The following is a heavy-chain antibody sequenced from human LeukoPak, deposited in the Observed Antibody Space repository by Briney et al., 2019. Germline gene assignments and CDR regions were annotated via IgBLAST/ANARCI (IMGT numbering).Heavy chain of an antibody. V-gene: IGHV4-34*01. Sequence: SETLSLTCAVYGGSFSGYYWSWIRQPPGKGLEWIGGINHSGSTNYNPSLKSRVTISVDTSKNQFSLKLSSVTAADTAVYYCATIQRDHAFDIWGQGTMVTVSS. D-gene: IGHD6-25*01. CDR3: ATIQRDHAFDI. CDR1: GGSFSGYY. CDR2: INHSGST. J-gene: IGHJ3*02.